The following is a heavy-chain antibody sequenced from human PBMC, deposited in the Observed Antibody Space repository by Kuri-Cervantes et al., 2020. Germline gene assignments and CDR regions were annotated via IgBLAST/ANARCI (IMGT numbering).Heavy chain of an antibody. Sequence: GESLKISCAASGFTFSSYWMSWVRQAPGKGLEWVANIKQDGSEKYYVDSVKGRFTISRDNAKNSLYLQMNSLRAEDTAVYHCAKAYFFGSDSDYEAGQYGMDVWGQGTTVTVSS. CDR2: IKQDGSEK. V-gene: IGHV3-7*03. D-gene: IGHD3-10*01. CDR3: AKAYFFGSDSDYEAGQYGMDV. CDR1: GFTFSSYW. J-gene: IGHJ6*02.